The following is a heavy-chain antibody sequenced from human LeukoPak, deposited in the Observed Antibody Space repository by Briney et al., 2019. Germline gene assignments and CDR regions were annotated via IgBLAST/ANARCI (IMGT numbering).Heavy chain of an antibody. J-gene: IGHJ6*03. CDR3: ARADYSSTWSHDYYYMDV. Sequence: YPSETLSLTCKVSGGSISFYSWNWIRQPPGKGLEWIGSIYHSGSTYYNPSLKSRVTISVDTSKNQFSLKLSSVTAADTAVYYCARADYSSTWSHDYYYMDVWGKGTTVTVSS. D-gene: IGHD6-13*01. V-gene: IGHV4-38-2*02. CDR1: GGSISFYS. CDR2: IYHSGST.